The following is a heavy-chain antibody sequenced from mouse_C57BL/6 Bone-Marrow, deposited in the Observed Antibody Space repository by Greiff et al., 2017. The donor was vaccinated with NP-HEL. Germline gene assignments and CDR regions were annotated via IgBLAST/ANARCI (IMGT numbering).Heavy chain of an antibody. CDR2: IYPGGGDT. CDR1: GYAFSSYW. V-gene: IGHV1-80*01. J-gene: IGHJ2*01. CDR3: ARPRIYYGNHYFDD. D-gene: IGHD2-1*01. Sequence: QVQLQQSGAELVKPGASVKISCKASGYAFSSYWMNWVKQRPGKGLEWIGQIYPGGGDTNYNGKFKGKATLTADKSSSTAYMQLSSLTSEDSAVYFYARPRIYYGNHYFDDWGQGTTLTVSS.